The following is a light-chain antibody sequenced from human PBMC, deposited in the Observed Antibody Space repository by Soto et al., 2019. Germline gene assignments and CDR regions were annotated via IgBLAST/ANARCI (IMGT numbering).Light chain of an antibody. CDR3: QQYKDYVYT. CDR1: QTVERW. V-gene: IGKV1-5*01. J-gene: IGKJ2*01. CDR2: DVS. Sequence: DIQMTQSPSTLSASVGDRVIITCRASQTVERWMAWYQQKPRKAPKLLISDVSTLERGVPSRFSGSGSATEFTLTISGLQPDDFATYYCQQYKDYVYTFGQGIKVDIK.